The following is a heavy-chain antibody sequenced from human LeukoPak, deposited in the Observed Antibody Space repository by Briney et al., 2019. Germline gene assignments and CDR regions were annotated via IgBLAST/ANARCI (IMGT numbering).Heavy chain of an antibody. Sequence: PGGSLRLSCTASGFTFDDYAMHWVRQAPGKGLEWVSGISWNSGSIGYADSVKGRFTISRDNAKNSLYLQMNSLRAEDTAVYYCARDYYSSSALDYWGQGTLVTVSS. D-gene: IGHD6-6*01. J-gene: IGHJ4*02. CDR1: GFTFDDYA. CDR2: ISWNSGSI. V-gene: IGHV3-9*01. CDR3: ARDYYSSSALDY.